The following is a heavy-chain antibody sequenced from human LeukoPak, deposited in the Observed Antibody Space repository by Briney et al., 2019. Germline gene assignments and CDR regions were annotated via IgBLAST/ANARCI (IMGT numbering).Heavy chain of an antibody. CDR2: TIGSGDSK. J-gene: IGHJ4*02. CDR3: ASLYNDYGDY. CDR1: GFTFRNYG. D-gene: IGHD5-24*01. V-gene: IGHV3-23*01. Sequence: GGSLRLSCAASGFTFRNYGMSWVRHAPGKGLEWVSGTIGSGDSKFYADPVKGRSTISRDNSRNTLYLHMNSLRVDDTAVYYCASLYNDYGDYWGQGALVTVSS.